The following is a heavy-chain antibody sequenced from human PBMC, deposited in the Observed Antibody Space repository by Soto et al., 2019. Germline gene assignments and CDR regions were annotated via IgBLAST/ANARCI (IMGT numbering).Heavy chain of an antibody. J-gene: IGHJ6*02. CDR2: ISSSSSYI. CDR1: GFTFSSYS. V-gene: IGHV3-21*01. Sequence: VGSLRLSCAASGFTFSSYSMNWVRQAPGKGLEWVPSISSSSSYIYYADSVKGRFTISRDNAKNSLYLQMNSLRAEDTAVYYCARGSVTTSYYYYGMDVWGQGTTVTVSS. D-gene: IGHD4-4*01. CDR3: ARGSVTTSYYYYGMDV.